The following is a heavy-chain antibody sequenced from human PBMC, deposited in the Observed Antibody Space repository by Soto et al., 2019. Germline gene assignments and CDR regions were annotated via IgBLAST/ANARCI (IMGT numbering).Heavy chain of an antibody. D-gene: IGHD3-22*01. J-gene: IGHJ4*02. CDR2: INAGNGNT. CDR3: AILGTYYFDNSDNYFDF. V-gene: IGHV1-3*01. Sequence: ASVKVSCKASGYTFTSYAMHWVRQAPGQRLEWMGWINAGNGNTKFSQKFQGRVTITRDTSAGTAYMELRGLRSEDTAVYYCAILGTYYFDNSDNYFDFWGQGTLVTVS. CDR1: GYTFTSYA.